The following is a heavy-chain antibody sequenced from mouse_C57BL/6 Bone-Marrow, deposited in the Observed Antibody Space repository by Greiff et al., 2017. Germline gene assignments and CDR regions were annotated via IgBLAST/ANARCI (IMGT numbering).Heavy chain of an antibody. V-gene: IGHV1-78*01. CDR2: IYPRDGST. CDR3: ARNGSSYRYFDV. D-gene: IGHD1-1*01. Sequence: VKLMESDSELVKPGASVKISCKVSGYTFTDHTIHWMKQRPEQGLEWIGYIYPRDGSTKYNEKFKGKATLTADKSSSTAYMQLNSLTSEDSAVYFCARNGSSYRYFDVWGTGTTVTVSS. CDR1: GYTFTDHT. J-gene: IGHJ1*03.